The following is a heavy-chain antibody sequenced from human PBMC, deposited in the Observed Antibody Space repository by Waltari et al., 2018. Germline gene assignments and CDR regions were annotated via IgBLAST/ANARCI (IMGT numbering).Heavy chain of an antibody. CDR1: GYIFTSYD. Sequence: QVQLVQSGAEVKKPGASVKVSCKASGYIFTSYDINWVRQATGQGLEWMGWMNANSGHTGYAQTFQGRITLTMNTSISTAYMELSSLRSDDTAVYYRARDKAYYYMDVWGKGTTVTVSS. V-gene: IGHV1-8*02. CDR3: ARDKAYYYMDV. CDR2: MNANSGHT. J-gene: IGHJ6*03.